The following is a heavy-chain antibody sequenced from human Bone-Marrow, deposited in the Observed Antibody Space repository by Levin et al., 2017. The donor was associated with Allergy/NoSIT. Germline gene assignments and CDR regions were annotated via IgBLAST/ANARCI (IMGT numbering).Heavy chain of an antibody. Sequence: SETLSLTCTVSGGSISSSSYYWGWIRQPPGKGLEWIGSIYYSGSTYYNPSLKSRVTISVDTSKNQFSLKLSSVTAADTAVYYCARHSPRITMVRGVTRGAFDIWGQGTMVTVSS. J-gene: IGHJ3*02. CDR2: IYYSGST. D-gene: IGHD3-10*01. CDR1: GGSISSSSYY. CDR3: ARHSPRITMVRGVTRGAFDI. V-gene: IGHV4-39*01.